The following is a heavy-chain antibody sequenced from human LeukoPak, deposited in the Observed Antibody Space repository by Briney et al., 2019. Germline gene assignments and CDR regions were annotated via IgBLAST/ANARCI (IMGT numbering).Heavy chain of an antibody. CDR1: GGSFSGYY. J-gene: IGHJ6*03. CDR3: ARVHSSSWKYYYYYYMDV. Sequence: SETLSLTCAVYGGSFSGYYWSWIRQPPGKGLEWIGEINHSGSTNYNPSLKSRVAISVDTSKNQFSLKLSSVTAADTAVYYCARVHSSSWKYYYYYYMDVWGKGTTVTVSS. CDR2: INHSGST. V-gene: IGHV4-34*01. D-gene: IGHD6-13*01.